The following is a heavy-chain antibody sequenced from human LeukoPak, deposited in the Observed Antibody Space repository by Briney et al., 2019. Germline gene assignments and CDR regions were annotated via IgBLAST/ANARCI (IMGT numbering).Heavy chain of an antibody. Sequence: SETLSLTCAVYGGSFSGYYWSWIRQPPGKGLEWIGEINHSGSTNYNPSLKSRVTISVDTSKNQFSLKLSSVTAADTAAYYCARVVVVPYYYYGMDVWGKGTTVTVSS. CDR1: GGSFSGYY. J-gene: IGHJ6*04. D-gene: IGHD2-15*01. CDR2: INHSGST. V-gene: IGHV4-34*01. CDR3: ARVVVVPYYYYGMDV.